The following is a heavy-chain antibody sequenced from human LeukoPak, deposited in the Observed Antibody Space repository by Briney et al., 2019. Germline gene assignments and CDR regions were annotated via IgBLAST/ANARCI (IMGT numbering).Heavy chain of an antibody. V-gene: IGHV3-21*01. CDR1: GFTFSSYT. CDR2: ISSGSNYI. Sequence: SGGSLRLSCAASGFTFSSYTMNWVRQAPGKGLEWVSYISSGSNYIYYADSEKGRFTISRDNAKNSLYLQMNSLRAEDTAVYYCARECHGDQGYGMDVWDQGTTVTVSS. D-gene: IGHD4-17*01. CDR3: ARECHGDQGYGMDV. J-gene: IGHJ6*02.